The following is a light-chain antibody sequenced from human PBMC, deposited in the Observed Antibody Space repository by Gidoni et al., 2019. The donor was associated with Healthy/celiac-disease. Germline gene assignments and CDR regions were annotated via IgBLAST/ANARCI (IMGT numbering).Light chain of an antibody. V-gene: IGKV1-33*01. CDR1: QDISNY. CDR2: DAS. CDR3: QQYDNLPRT. Sequence: DIQMTQSPSSLSASVGDRVNSPSQASQDISNYLNWYQQKPGKAPKLLIYDASNLETGVPSRFSGSGSGTDFTFTISSLQPEDIATYYCQQYDNLPRTFGQGTKLEIK. J-gene: IGKJ2*02.